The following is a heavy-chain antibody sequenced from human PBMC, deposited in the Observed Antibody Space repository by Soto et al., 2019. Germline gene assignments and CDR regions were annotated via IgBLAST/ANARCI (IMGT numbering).Heavy chain of an antibody. J-gene: IGHJ6*02. CDR3: SGCSGGACHQNYGMDV. Sequence: EVHLVESGGGLVKPGGSLRLSCAVSGFTFSSCTMNWVRQAPGKGLEWVSSIRPSTSHIYYADSVKGRFTISRDNAKNSLFLQMNSLRAEDTAVYYCSGCSGGACHQNYGMDVWGQGTTVTVSS. CDR2: IRPSTSHI. D-gene: IGHD2-15*01. CDR1: GFTFSSCT. V-gene: IGHV3-21*01.